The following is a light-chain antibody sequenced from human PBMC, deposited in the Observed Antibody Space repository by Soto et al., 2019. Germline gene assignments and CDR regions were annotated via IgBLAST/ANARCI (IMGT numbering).Light chain of an antibody. CDR2: DAS. CDR1: QSVSSY. Sequence: EIVLTQSPATLSLSPGERATLSCRASQSVSSYLAWYQQKPGQAPRLLIYDASNRATGIPARFSGSVSGTDFTLTISSLEPEDFEVYYCQQRSNWPPAWTFGQGTKVDIK. V-gene: IGKV3-11*01. CDR3: QQRSNWPPAWT. J-gene: IGKJ1*01.